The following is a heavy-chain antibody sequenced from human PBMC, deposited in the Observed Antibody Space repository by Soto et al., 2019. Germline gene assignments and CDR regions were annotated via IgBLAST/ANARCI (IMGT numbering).Heavy chain of an antibody. CDR1: GGSISSYY. Sequence: SETLSLTCTVSGGSISSYYWSWIRQPPGKGLEWIGYIYYSGSTNYNPSLKSRVTISVDTSKNQFSLKLSSVTAADTAVYYCARDPGHDAFDIWGQGTMVTVSS. CDR2: IYYSGST. V-gene: IGHV4-59*01. J-gene: IGHJ3*02. CDR3: ARDPGHDAFDI.